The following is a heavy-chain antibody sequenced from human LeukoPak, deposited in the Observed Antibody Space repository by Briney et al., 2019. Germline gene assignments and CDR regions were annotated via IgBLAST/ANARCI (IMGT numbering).Heavy chain of an antibody. D-gene: IGHD6-13*01. CDR3: ARRAGGFRQQLPYYYYMDV. V-gene: IGHV4-34*01. CDR1: GGSFSGYY. J-gene: IGHJ6*03. CDR2: INHSGST. Sequence: SETLSLTCAVYGGSFSGYYWSWIRQPPGKGLEWIGEINHSGSTNYNPSLKSRVTISVDTSKNQFFLKLSSVTAADTAVYYCARRAGGFRQQLPYYYYMDVWGKGTTVTVSS.